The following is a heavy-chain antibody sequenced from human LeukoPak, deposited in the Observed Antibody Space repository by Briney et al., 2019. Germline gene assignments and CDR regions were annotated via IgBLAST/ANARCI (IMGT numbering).Heavy chain of an antibody. J-gene: IGHJ4*02. CDR1: GFTFSSYE. V-gene: IGHV3-48*03. CDR3: ARERYGGADPAGFDY. D-gene: IGHD3-10*01. CDR2: ISSSGSTI. Sequence: GGSLRLSCAASGFTFSSYEMNWVRQAPGKGLEWVSYISSSGSTIYYADSVKGRFTISRDNAKNSPYLQMNSLRAEDTAVYYCARERYGGADPAGFDYWGQGTLVTVSS.